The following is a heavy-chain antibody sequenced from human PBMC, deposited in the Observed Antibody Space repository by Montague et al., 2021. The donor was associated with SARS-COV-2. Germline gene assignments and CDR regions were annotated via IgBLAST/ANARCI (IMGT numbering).Heavy chain of an antibody. CDR3: AHKNSGWPIEFAY. V-gene: IGHV2-5*01. D-gene: IGHD6-19*01. Sequence: PALVKPTQTLTLTCTFSGFSLDSRGVGVGWIRQPPGKALECLAPIYWNDDKRYSPSLTTRLTVTKDTSKNQVVLTMTNMDPLDTATYFCAHKNSGWPIEFAYWGQGALVTVSS. CDR1: GFSLDSRGVG. CDR2: IYWNDDK. J-gene: IGHJ4*02.